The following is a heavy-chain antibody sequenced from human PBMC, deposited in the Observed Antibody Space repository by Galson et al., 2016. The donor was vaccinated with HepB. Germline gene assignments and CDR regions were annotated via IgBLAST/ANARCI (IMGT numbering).Heavy chain of an antibody. V-gene: IGHV3-53*01. CDR3: ARDPPAVATATWG. Sequence: SLRLSCAASGFTFSPYWMHWVRQAPGKGLVWVSLIYSGGTTKYADSVKGRFTISRDSSKNTLYLQMNSLRAEDTGVYYCARDPPAVATATWGWGQGPLVTVSS. J-gene: IGHJ4*02. D-gene: IGHD2-2*01. CDR2: IYSGGTT. CDR1: GFTFSPYW.